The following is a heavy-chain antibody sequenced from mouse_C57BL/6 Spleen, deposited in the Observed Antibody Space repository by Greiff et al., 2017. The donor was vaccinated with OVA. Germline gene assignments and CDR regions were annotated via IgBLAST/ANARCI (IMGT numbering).Heavy chain of an antibody. CDR1: GFTFSDYG. Sequence: EVNVVESGGGLVKPGGSLKLSCAASGFTFSDYGMHWVRQAPEKGLEWVAYISSGSSTIYYADTVKGRFTISRDNAKNTLFLQMTSLRSEDTAMYYCARIAITTVVPDYWGQGTTLTVSS. CDR3: ARIAITTVVPDY. CDR2: ISSGSSTI. J-gene: IGHJ2*01. V-gene: IGHV5-17*01. D-gene: IGHD1-1*01.